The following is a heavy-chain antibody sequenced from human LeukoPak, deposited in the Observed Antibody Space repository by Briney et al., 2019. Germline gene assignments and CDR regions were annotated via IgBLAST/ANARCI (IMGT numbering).Heavy chain of an antibody. CDR3: AKDLSSIAARRGFDY. Sequence: GGSLRLSCAASGFTFSSYGMHWVRQAPGKGLEWVAFIRYDGSNKYYADSVKGRFTISRDNSKNTLYLQMNSLRAEDTAVYYCAKDLSSIAARRGFDYWGQGTLVTVSS. V-gene: IGHV3-30*02. J-gene: IGHJ4*02. CDR1: GFTFSSYG. CDR2: IRYDGSNK. D-gene: IGHD6-6*01.